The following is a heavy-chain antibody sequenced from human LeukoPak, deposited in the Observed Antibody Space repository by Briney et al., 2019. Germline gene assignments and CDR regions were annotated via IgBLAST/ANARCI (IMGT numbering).Heavy chain of an antibody. J-gene: IGHJ4*02. CDR3: AREYVVREKFDY. CDR1: GYTFTSYA. Sequence: ASVKVSCKASGYTFTSYAMHWVRQAPGQRLEWMGWINAGNGNTKYSQKFQGRVTITRDTSASTAYMELSSLRSEDTAVYYCAREYVVREKFDYWGQGTLVTVSS. V-gene: IGHV1-3*01. D-gene: IGHD3-10*01. CDR2: INAGNGNT.